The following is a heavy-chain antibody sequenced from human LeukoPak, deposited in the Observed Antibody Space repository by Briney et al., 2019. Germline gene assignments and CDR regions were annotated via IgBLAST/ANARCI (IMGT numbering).Heavy chain of an antibody. CDR2: INTDGSST. J-gene: IGHJ4*02. D-gene: IGHD2-15*01. Sequence: PGGSLRLSCAASGFTFSSYWMHWVRQAPGKGLVWVSRINTDGSSTSHADSVKGRFTISRDNAKNTLYLQMNSLRAEDTAVYYCARERVDGWQLLPSHYFDYWGQGTLVTVSS. V-gene: IGHV3-74*01. CDR3: ARERVDGWQLLPSHYFDY. CDR1: GFTFSSYW.